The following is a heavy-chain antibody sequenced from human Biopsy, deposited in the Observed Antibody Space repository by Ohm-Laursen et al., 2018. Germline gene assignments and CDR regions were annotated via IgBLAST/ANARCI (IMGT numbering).Heavy chain of an antibody. CDR1: GFTFHTYA. CDR2: ISGSGATP. V-gene: IGHV3-23*01. Sequence: GSLRLSCTASGFTFHTYAMNWVRQAPGKGLEWLSTISGSGATPYYADSVKGRFTISRDNSKNTLYLQMNSLRAEDTAVYYCARPNLREWELHNAFDIWDQGTMVTVSS. CDR3: ARPNLREWELHNAFDI. J-gene: IGHJ3*02. D-gene: IGHD1-26*01.